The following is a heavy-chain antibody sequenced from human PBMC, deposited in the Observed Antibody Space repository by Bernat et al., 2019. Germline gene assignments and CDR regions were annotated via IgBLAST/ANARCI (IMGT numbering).Heavy chain of an antibody. V-gene: IGHV3-48*03. CDR1: GFTLSSYE. D-gene: IGHD3-10*01. CDR3: ARVGSHYYMDV. J-gene: IGHJ6*03. CDR2: ISSSGSTI. Sequence: EVQLVESGGGLVQPGGSLRLSCAASGFTLSSYEMNWVRQAPGKGLEWVSYISSSGSTIYYADSVKGRFTISRDNAKNSLYLQMNSLRAEDTAVYYCARVGSHYYMDVWGKGTTVTVSS.